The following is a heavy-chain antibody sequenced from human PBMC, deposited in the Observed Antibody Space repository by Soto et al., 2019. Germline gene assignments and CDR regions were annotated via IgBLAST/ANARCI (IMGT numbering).Heavy chain of an antibody. CDR2: IGGSGGT. CDR1: GFSFSSYA. D-gene: IGHD2-15*01. V-gene: IGHV3-23*01. CDR3: AKGQGWSYYYDS. Sequence: EVQLLESGGGLVQPGGSLRLSCAASGFSFSSYAMVWVRQAPGKGLEWVSSIGGSGGTYYADSVKGRFTISRDNSKNMLYLHLNSLRAEDTAMYYCAKGQGWSYYYDSWGQGTLVTVSS. J-gene: IGHJ4*02.